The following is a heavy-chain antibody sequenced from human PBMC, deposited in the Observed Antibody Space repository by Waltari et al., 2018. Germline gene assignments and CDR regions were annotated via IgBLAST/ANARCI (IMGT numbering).Heavy chain of an antibody. Sequence: EVQLVESGGVVVQPGGSLRLSCAASGFTFDDYTMNWVRQAPGKGLECVVFISWDGGSTYYADSCKGRFTISRYNSKNSLYLQMNSLRAEDTAVYYCAKGGSYHDAFDIWRQGTMVTVSS. CDR2: ISWDGGST. CDR1: GFTFDDYT. V-gene: IGHV3-43*01. D-gene: IGHD2-15*01. J-gene: IGHJ3*02. CDR3: AKGGSYHDAFDI.